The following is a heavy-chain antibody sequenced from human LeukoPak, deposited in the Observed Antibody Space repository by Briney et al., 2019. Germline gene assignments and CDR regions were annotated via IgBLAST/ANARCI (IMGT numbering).Heavy chain of an antibody. CDR1: GGTFISYA. Sequence: SVKVSCKASGGTFISYAISWVRQAPGQGLEWMGGIIPIFGTANYAQKFQGRVTITADESTSTAYMELSSLRSEDTAVYYCARATGSGSSWFDPWGQGTLVTVSS. CDR2: IIPIFGTA. J-gene: IGHJ5*02. CDR3: ARATGSGSSWFDP. D-gene: IGHD3-10*01. V-gene: IGHV1-69*13.